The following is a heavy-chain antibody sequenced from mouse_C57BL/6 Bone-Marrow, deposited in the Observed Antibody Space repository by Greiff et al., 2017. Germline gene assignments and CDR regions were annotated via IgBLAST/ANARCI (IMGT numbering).Heavy chain of an antibody. CDR1: GYTFTSYW. Sequence: QVQLQQPGAELVKPGASVKLSCKASGYTFTSYWMHWVKQRPGQGLEWIGMIHPNSGSTNYNAKFKSKATLTVDKSSSTAYMQLSSLTSEDSAVYYCARSGYFRFDYWGQGTTLTVSS. CDR3: ARSGYFRFDY. V-gene: IGHV1-64*01. J-gene: IGHJ2*01. CDR2: IHPNSGST. D-gene: IGHD2-3*01.